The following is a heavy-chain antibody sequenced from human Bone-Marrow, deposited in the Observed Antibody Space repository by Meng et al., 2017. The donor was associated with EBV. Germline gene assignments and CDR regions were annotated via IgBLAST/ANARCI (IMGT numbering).Heavy chain of an antibody. CDR1: GGTFSSYA. J-gene: IGHJ4*02. CDR2: INAGNGNT. D-gene: IGHD3-10*01. Sequence: QAQLVQSGAEVKKPGPSVKVPCKASGGTFSSYAISWVRQAPGQRLEWMGWINAGNGNTKYSQKFQGRVTITRDTSASTAYMELSSLRSEDTAVYYCARSPLWFGESNFDYWGQGTLVTVSS. V-gene: IGHV1-3*01. CDR3: ARSPLWFGESNFDY.